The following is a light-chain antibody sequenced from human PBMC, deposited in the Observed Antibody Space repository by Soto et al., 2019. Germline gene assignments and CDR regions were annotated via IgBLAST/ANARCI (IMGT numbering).Light chain of an antibody. Sequence: EIVMTQSPATLSVSPGERATLSCRASQSVSSDLAGYLRKPGQAPRLIMYGASTRATGIPVRFSGSGSGTEFNLTSSSLRAVDFAVTYCLEYRNLPYSFGEGTKLQIK. V-gene: IGKV3-15*01. CDR2: GAS. J-gene: IGKJ2*01. CDR1: QSVSSD. CDR3: LEYRNLPYS.